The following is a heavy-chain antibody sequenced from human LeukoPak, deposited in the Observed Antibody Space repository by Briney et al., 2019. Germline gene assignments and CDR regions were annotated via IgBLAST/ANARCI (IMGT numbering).Heavy chain of an antibody. CDR1: GFTFSSYS. CDR2: ISSSSSTI. Sequence: PGGSLRLSCAASGFTFSSYSMNWVGQAPGKGLEWVSYISSSSSTIYYVDSVKGRFTISRDNAKNSLYLQMNSLRAEDTAVYYCARDYGNDYGDYDIDYWGQGTLVTVSS. D-gene: IGHD4-17*01. V-gene: IGHV3-48*01. CDR3: ARDYGNDYGDYDIDY. J-gene: IGHJ4*02.